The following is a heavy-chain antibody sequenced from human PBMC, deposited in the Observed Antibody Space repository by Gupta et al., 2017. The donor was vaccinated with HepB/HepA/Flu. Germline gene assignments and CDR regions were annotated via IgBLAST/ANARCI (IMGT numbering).Heavy chain of an antibody. J-gene: IGHJ5*02. CDR2: IYYSGST. Sequence: QVHLQEQGPGLVKPPGTLSLTCTVPGGFITSSYWSWIRQPPGKGLEWIGFIYYSGSTNYNPSLKRRVTLSVDTSKNQSSLKLSSVTAADTAVYYCARISGIWWFDPWGQGTLVTVSS. D-gene: IGHD1-20*01. V-gene: IGHV4-59*08. CDR3: ARISGIWWFDP. CDR1: GGFITSSY.